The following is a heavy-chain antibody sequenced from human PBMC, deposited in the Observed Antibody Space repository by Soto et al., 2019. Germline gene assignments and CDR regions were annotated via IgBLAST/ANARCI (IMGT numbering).Heavy chain of an antibody. D-gene: IGHD3-3*01. CDR2: ISYHGSNK. CDR3: SRDPVLSYDFWSGWYFDY. Sequence: QVQLVESGGGVVQPGRSLRLSCAASGFTFSSYAMHWVRQAPGKWMEWVAVISYHGSNKYDADSVKGRFTISRDNSKNTLYLQMNSLRAEDTAVYYCSRDPVLSYDFWSGWYFDYWGQGTLVTVSS. V-gene: IGHV3-30-3*01. J-gene: IGHJ4*02. CDR1: GFTFSSYA.